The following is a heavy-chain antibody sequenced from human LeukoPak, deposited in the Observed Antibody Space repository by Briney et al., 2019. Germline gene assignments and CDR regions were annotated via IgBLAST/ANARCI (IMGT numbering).Heavy chain of an antibody. CDR3: ARDLPPDAFDI. CDR2: ISYDGSNK. J-gene: IGHJ3*02. CDR1: GFTFSSYA. Sequence: GGSLRLSCAASGFTFSSYALHWVRQAPGKGLEWVAAISYDGSNKFYADSAKGRFTISRDNSKNTVDLQVTGLRGEDTAMYYCARDLPPDAFDIWGQGTMVTVSS. V-gene: IGHV3-30*04.